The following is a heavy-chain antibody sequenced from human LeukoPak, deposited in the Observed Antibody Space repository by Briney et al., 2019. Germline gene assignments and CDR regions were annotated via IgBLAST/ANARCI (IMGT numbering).Heavy chain of an antibody. J-gene: IGHJ6*03. CDR1: GFTFSSDW. V-gene: IGHV3-7*03. Sequence: GGSPRLSCAASGFTFSSDWMSWVRQAPGKGLEWVANIKQDGSEKYYVDSVKGRFTISRDNAKNSLYLQMNSLRAEDTAVYYCARVLRYCSGGNCYSGGLGYMDVWGKGTTVTISS. CDR2: IKQDGSEK. CDR3: ARVLRYCSGGNCYSGGLGYMDV. D-gene: IGHD2-15*01.